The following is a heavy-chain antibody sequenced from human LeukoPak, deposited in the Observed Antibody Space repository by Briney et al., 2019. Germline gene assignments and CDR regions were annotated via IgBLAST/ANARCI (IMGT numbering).Heavy chain of an antibody. D-gene: IGHD5-12*01. J-gene: IGHJ4*02. CDR2: INPNSGGT. CDR3: ARDRAVATIGGVDY. CDR1: GYTFTGYY. Sequence: ASVKLSCKASGYTFTGYYMHWVRQAPGQGLEWMGWINPNSGGTNYAQKFQGRVTMTRDTSIRTAYMELSRLRSDDTAVYYCARDRAVATIGGVDYWGQGTLVTVSS. V-gene: IGHV1-2*02.